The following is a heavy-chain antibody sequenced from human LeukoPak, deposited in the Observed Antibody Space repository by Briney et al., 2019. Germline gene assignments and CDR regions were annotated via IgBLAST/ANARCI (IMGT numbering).Heavy chain of an antibody. Sequence: GGSLRLSCAASGFTFSSYAMSWVRQAPGKGLECVSRINSHGRSTSYADSVKGRFTISRDNAKNTLYLQMNSLRAEDTAVYYCARGGRKNYDSSGYYPYNWFDPWGQGTLVTVSS. J-gene: IGHJ5*02. CDR3: ARGGRKNYDSSGYYPYNWFDP. CDR1: GFTFSSYA. D-gene: IGHD3-22*01. CDR2: INSHGRST. V-gene: IGHV3-74*01.